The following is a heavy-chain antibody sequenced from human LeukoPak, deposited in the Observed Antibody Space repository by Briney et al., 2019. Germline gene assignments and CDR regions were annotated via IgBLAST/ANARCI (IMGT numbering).Heavy chain of an antibody. D-gene: IGHD1-1*01. J-gene: IGHJ4*02. V-gene: IGHV3-11*01. CDR1: GFTFSDYY. CDR3: ARSLYNWNDDGLFDY. Sequence: GGSLRLSCAATGFTFSDYYMSWIRQAPGKGLEWVSYISSSASTIYYADSVKGRFTISRDNAKNSLYLQMNTLRAEDTAVYYCARSLYNWNDDGLFDYWGQGTLVTVSS. CDR2: ISSSASTI.